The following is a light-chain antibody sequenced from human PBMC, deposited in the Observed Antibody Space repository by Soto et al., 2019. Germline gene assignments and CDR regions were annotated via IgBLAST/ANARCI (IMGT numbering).Light chain of an antibody. Sequence: QSVLTQPPSVSGAPGQRVTISCTESSSNIGAGYDVHWYQQLPGTAPKLLIYGNSNRPSGVPDRFSGSKSGTSAPLAITGLPAEDEADYYCQSYDSSLSGWVFGGGTKLTVL. V-gene: IGLV1-40*01. CDR1: SSNIGAGYD. J-gene: IGLJ3*02. CDR3: QSYDSSLSGWV. CDR2: GNS.